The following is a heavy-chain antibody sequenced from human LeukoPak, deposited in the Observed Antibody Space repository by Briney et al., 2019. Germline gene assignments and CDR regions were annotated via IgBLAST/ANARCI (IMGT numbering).Heavy chain of an antibody. CDR3: ARDPNHIAANWFDP. Sequence: GASVKVSCKASGYTFNSYGISWVRQAPGQGLEWMGGIIPIFGTANYAQKFQGRVTITADESTSTAYMELSSLRSEDTAVYYCARDPNHIAANWFDPWGQGTLVTVSS. J-gene: IGHJ5*02. D-gene: IGHD6-13*01. CDR2: IIPIFGTA. CDR1: GYTFNSYG. V-gene: IGHV1-69*13.